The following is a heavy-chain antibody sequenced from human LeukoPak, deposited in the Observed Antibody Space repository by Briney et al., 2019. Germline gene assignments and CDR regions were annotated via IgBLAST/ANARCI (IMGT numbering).Heavy chain of an antibody. CDR2: IWYDGSNK. CDR1: GFTFKNYR. J-gene: IGHJ3*02. Sequence: GGSLRLSCAVSGFTFKNYRMNWVRQAPGKGLEWVAVIWYDGSNKYYADSVKGRFTISRDNSKNTLYLQMNSLRAEDTAVYYCAREVHVFDIWGQGTMVTVSS. V-gene: IGHV3-33*08. CDR3: AREVHVFDI.